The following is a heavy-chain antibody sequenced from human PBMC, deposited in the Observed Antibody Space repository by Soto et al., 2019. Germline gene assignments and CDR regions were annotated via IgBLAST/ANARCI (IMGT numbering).Heavy chain of an antibody. CDR3: ARAPRLVAVAGTPLYFQH. CDR2: INPSGGST. D-gene: IGHD6-19*01. J-gene: IGHJ1*01. V-gene: IGHV1-46*01. CDR1: GDTFTSYY. Sequence: ASVKVSCKASGDTFTSYYMHWVRQAAGQGLEWMGIINPSGGSTSYAEKCQGRGTMTRDTSTSTVYMELSSLRSEDTAVYYCARAPRLVAVAGTPLYFQHWGQGTLETVSS.